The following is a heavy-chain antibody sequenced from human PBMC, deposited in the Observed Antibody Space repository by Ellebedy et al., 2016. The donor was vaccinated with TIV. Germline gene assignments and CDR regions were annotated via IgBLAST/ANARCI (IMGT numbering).Heavy chain of an antibody. V-gene: IGHV3-64*04. CDR1: GFTFSSYA. Sequence: GESLKISXSASGFTFSSYAMHWVRQAPGKGLEYVSAISSNGGSTYYADSVKGRFTISRDNAKNSLYLQMNSLRDEDTAVYYCVGWGGDCYWGQGTLVTVSS. CDR3: VGWGGDCY. D-gene: IGHD2-21*02. J-gene: IGHJ4*02. CDR2: ISSNGGST.